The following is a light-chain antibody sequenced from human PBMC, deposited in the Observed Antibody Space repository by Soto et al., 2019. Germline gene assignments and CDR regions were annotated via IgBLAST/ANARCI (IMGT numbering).Light chain of an antibody. CDR3: QEYSKWPLFT. CDR1: QSVGRN. Sequence: EIVVTQSPGILSVSPGDRATLSCRASQSVGRNLAWYQQKPGQAPTLLIYAASTRATGLPARFSGSGSGTEFTLTISSLQSEYFAFYYCQEYSKWPLFTFGPGTRVDIK. V-gene: IGKV3-15*01. CDR2: AAS. J-gene: IGKJ3*01.